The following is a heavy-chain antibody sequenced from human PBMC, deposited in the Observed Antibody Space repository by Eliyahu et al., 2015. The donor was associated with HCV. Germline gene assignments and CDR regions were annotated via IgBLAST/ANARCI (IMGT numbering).Heavy chain of an antibody. CDR1: GYTFSTYA. V-gene: IGHV1-3*02. J-gene: IGHJ4*02. D-gene: IGHD3-22*01. Sequence: QVQLVQSGAEVKKPGASVKVSCKASGYTFSTYALHWVRQAPGQRLEWMGWSNSGNGDTKYSRELQGRVTIHQGHIRNPTHRGPNYPGPDDTAVYYCAREDSSGCLDYWGQGTLVTVSS. CDR2: SNSGNGDT. CDR3: AREDSSGCLDY.